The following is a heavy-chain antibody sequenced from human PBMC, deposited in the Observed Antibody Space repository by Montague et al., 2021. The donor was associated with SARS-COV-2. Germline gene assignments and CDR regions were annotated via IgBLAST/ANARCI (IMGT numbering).Heavy chain of an antibody. CDR1: GGSFSGYY. J-gene: IGHJ4*02. V-gene: IGHV4-34*01. D-gene: IGHD3-9*01. CDR2: INHSGST. Sequence: SETLSLTCAVYGGSFSGYYWSWIRQPPGKGLEWIGEINHSGSTNYNPSLKSRVTISVDTSKYQFSLKLSSVTAADTAVYYCARGLAELRYFDWYHYYFDYWGQGTLVTVSS. CDR3: ARGLAELRYFDWYHYYFDY.